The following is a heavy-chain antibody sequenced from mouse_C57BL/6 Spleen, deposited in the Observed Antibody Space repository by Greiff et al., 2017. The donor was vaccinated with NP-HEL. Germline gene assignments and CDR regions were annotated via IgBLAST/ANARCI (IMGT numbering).Heavy chain of an antibody. J-gene: IGHJ2*01. D-gene: IGHD3-2*02. CDR1: GYTFTSYW. CDR2: IDPSDSET. Sequence: QVQLQQSGAELVRPGSSVKLSCKASGYTFTSYWMHWVKQRPIQGLEWIGNIDPSDSETHYNQKFKDKATLTVDKSSSTAYMQLSSLTSEDSAVYYCARGAQTAQASYYFDYWGQGTTLTVSS. CDR3: ARGAQTAQASYYFDY. V-gene: IGHV1-52*01.